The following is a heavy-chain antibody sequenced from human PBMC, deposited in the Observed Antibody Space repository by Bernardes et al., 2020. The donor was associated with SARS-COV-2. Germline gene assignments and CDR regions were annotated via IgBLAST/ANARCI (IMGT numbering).Heavy chain of an antibody. D-gene: IGHD1-26*01. CDR2: ISAYNGNT. Sequence: ASVKVSCKASGYTFTSYGISWVRQAPGQGLEWMGWISAYNGNTNYAQKPQGRVTMTTDTSTSTAYMELRSLRPDDTAVYYCASDNSGSYWGWDVYYYYYGMDVWGQGTTVTVSS. CDR1: GYTFTSYG. J-gene: IGHJ6*02. V-gene: IGHV1-18*01. CDR3: ASDNSGSYWGWDVYYYYYGMDV.